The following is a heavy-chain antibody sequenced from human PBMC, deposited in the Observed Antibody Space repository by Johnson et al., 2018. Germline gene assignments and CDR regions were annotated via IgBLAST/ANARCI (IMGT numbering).Heavy chain of an antibody. D-gene: IGHD2-2*02. CDR2: ISGSGGST. CDR3: ATSLKGYCSSTSCYTYYYYGMDV. J-gene: IGHJ6*02. V-gene: IGHV3-23*04. CDR1: GFTFSSYG. Sequence: EVQLVESGGGLVQPGGSXRLSCAASGFTFSSYGMHWVRQAPGKGLEWVSAISGSGGSTYYADSVKGRFTISRDNSKNTLYLQMNSLRAEDTAVYYCATSLKGYCSSTSCYTYYYYGMDVWGQGTTVTVSS.